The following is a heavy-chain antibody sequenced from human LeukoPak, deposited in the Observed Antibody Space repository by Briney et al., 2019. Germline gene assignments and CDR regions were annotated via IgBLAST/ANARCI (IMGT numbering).Heavy chain of an antibody. CDR2: IHHSGNT. CDR3: ARSYYDSRGRFDP. D-gene: IGHD3-22*01. CDR1: GFSISSGYY. J-gene: IGHJ5*02. V-gene: IGHV4-38-2*02. Sequence: SETLSLTCTVSGFSISSGYYWGWVRQPPGKGLEWIGTIHHSGNTYYSPSLRSRVTTSVDTSKNQFSLSLSSVTAADTAVYYCARSYYDSRGRFDPWGQGTLVTVSS.